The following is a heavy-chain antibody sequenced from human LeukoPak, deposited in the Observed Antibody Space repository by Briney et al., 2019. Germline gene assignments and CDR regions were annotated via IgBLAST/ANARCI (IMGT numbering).Heavy chain of an antibody. CDR2: LTGSGGST. CDR3: AKTYSGNYYSYFDY. V-gene: IGHV3-23*01. J-gene: IGHJ4*02. Sequence: GGSLRLSCAASGFTFSSYAMSWVRQAPGKGLEWVSALTGSGGSTYYADSVKGRFTISRDNSKNTLYLQMDSPRAEDTAVYYCAKTYSGNYYSYFDYWGQGTLVTVSS. D-gene: IGHD1-26*01. CDR1: GFTFSSYA.